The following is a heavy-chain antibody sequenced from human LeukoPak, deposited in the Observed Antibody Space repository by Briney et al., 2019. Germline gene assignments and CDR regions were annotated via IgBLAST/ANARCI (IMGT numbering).Heavy chain of an antibody. J-gene: IGHJ4*02. V-gene: IGHV3-33*06. CDR3: AKDASSGWYATFDY. CDR1: GFTFSSYG. D-gene: IGHD6-19*01. CDR2: ILYDGSNK. Sequence: GGSLRLSCAASGFTFSSYGMHWVRQAPGKGLEWVAVILYDGSNKYYADSVKGRFTISRDNSKNTLYLQMNSLRAEDTAVYYCAKDASSGWYATFDYWGQGTLVTVSS.